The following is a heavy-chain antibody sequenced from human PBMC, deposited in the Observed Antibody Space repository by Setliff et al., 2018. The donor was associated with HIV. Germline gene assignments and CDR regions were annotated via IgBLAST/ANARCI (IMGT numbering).Heavy chain of an antibody. CDR1: GYTFTAYY. CDR3: ARMNAYYNVWRSTYYFDY. D-gene: IGHD3-3*01. Sequence: VSCKASGYTFTAYYMHWVRQVPGQGLEWMGGIIPIFGTANYAQKFQGRVTMTTDTSTSTASMELTSLRSDDTAVYYCARMNAYYNVWRSTYYFDYWGQGTLVTVSS. V-gene: IGHV1-2*02. CDR2: IIPIFGTA. J-gene: IGHJ4*02.